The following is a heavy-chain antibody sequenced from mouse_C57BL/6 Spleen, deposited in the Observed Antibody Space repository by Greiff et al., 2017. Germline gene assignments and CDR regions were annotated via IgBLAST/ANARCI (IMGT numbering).Heavy chain of an antibody. CDR2: IDPSDSYT. CDR1: GYTFTSYW. D-gene: IGHD2-4*01. V-gene: IGHV1-50*01. J-gene: IGHJ3*01. Sequence: QVQLQQPGAELVKPGASVKLSCKASGYTFTSYWMQWVKQRPGQGLEWIGEIDPSDSYTNYNHKFKGKATLTVDPSSSTAYIQHSSLTSENSAVYYCASEGLPQGRACFAYWGQGTLVTVSA. CDR3: ASEGLPQGRACFAY.